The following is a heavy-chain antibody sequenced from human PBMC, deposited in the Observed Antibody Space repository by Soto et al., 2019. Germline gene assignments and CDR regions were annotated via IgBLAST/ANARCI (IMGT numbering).Heavy chain of an antibody. CDR3: AADNDFWSGHYNFDY. CDR2: IVVGSGNT. CDR1: GFTFTNSA. V-gene: IGHV1-58*01. Sequence: QMHLVQSGPEVKKPGTSVKVSCKASGFTFTNSAVQWVRQARGQRLEWMGWIVVGSGNTNYAQKFQERVTIIRDMSTSTVYMELSSLRSEDTAVYYWAADNDFWSGHYNFDYWGQGTLVTVSS. J-gene: IGHJ4*02. D-gene: IGHD3-3*01.